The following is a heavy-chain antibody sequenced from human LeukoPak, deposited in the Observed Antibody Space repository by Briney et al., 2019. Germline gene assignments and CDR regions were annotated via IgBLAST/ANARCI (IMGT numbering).Heavy chain of an antibody. CDR1: GFTFSSYA. V-gene: IGHV3-23*01. Sequence: GGSLRLSCAASGFTFSSYAMSWVRQAPGKGLDWVSAISGSGGSTYYADSVKGRFTISRDNSKNTLYLQMNSLRAEDTAVYYCAKDSRQASEVYYYDSSGYYYFDYWGQGTLVTVSS. D-gene: IGHD3-22*01. CDR2: ISGSGGST. CDR3: AKDSRQASEVYYYDSSGYYYFDY. J-gene: IGHJ4*02.